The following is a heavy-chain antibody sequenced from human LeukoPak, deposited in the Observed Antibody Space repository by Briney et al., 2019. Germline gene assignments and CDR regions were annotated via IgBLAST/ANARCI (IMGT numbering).Heavy chain of an antibody. CDR3: ARGRDGYNYGWFDP. CDR2: IHYSGRT. D-gene: IGHD5-24*01. J-gene: IGHJ5*02. Sequence: SETLSLTCTVSGGSISDYYWNWIRQPPGKGLEWIGYIHYSGRTNYSPSLKTRVTMSVATSKNKFSLNLNSVTAADTAVYYCARGRDGYNYGWFDPWGQGTLVTVSS. CDR1: GGSISDYY. V-gene: IGHV4-59*01.